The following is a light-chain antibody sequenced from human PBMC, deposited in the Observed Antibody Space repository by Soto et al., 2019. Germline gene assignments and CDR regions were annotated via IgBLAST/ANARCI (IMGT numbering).Light chain of an antibody. Sequence: QSVLTLPPSASGSPGQSVTISCTGTSSDVGAYIFVSWYQQHPGKAPKLMVYDVNRRPPGVPDRFFGSKSGNTASLTVSGLQAEDEADYYFVSFAGGTYVFGTWTKVTVL. CDR1: SSDVGAYIF. CDR2: DVN. CDR3: VSFAGGTYV. V-gene: IGLV2-8*01. J-gene: IGLJ1*01.